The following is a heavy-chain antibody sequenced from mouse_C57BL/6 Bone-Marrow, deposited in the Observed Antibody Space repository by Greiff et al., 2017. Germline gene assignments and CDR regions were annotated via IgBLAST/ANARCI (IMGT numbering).Heavy chain of an antibody. J-gene: IGHJ2*01. CDR3: ARGGNWVLFDY. D-gene: IGHD4-1*01. V-gene: IGHV1-69*01. Sequence: QVQLQQPGAELVMPGASVKLSCKASGYTFTSYWMHWVKQRPGQGLEWIGEIYPSDSYTNYNQKFKGKSTLTVDKSSSTAYMQLSSLTSEDSAVYYCARGGNWVLFDYWGQGTTLTVSS. CDR2: IYPSDSYT. CDR1: GYTFTSYW.